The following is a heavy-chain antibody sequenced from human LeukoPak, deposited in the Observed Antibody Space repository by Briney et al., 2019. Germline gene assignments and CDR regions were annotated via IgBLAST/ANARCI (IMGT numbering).Heavy chain of an antibody. D-gene: IGHD3-22*01. CDR2: INPSGGST. CDR3: ARDGTKYYYDSSASDY. Sequence: ASVTVSCKASGYTFTSYYMHWVRQAPAQGLEWMGIINPSGGSTSYAQKFQGRVTMTRDTSTSTVYMELSSLRSEDTAVYYCARDGTKYYYDSSASDYWGQGTLVTVSS. CDR1: GYTFTSYY. V-gene: IGHV1-46*01. J-gene: IGHJ4*02.